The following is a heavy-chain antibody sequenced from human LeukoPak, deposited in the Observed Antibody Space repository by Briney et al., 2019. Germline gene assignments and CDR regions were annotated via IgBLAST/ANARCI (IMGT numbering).Heavy chain of an antibody. Sequence: PGGSLRLSCAASGFTFSSCAMSWVRQAPGKGLEWVSTIIDSGNSIYYADSAEGRFTISRDNSKNTLYLQMNSLRAEDTAVYYCAKRSGFDYGDYPPPDYWGQGTLVTVSS. D-gene: IGHD4-17*01. J-gene: IGHJ4*02. V-gene: IGHV3-23*01. CDR2: IIDSGNSI. CDR1: GFTFSSCA. CDR3: AKRSGFDYGDYPPPDY.